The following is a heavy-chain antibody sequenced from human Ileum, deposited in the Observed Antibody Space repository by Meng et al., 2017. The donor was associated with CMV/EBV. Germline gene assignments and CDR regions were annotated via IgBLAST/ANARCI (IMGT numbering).Heavy chain of an antibody. CDR3: ARGSSSWAFDY. J-gene: IGHJ4*02. D-gene: IGHD2-2*01. CDR2: VYSSGST. V-gene: IGHV4-4*07. CDR1: GGPIGGYY. Sequence: CPGSVMPSVSLLATCPVVGGPIGGYYWSWSRQPATKGLEWFGRVYSSGSTDYNPSLQSRVTMSVDTSKNQFSLKLSSVTAADTAVYYCARGSSSWAFDYWGQGTLVTVSS.